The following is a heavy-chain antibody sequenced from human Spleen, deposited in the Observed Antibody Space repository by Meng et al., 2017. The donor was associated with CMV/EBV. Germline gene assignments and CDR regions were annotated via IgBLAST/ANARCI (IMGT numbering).Heavy chain of an antibody. Sequence: SVKVSCKTSGDNFSKYAFSWVRQATGQGLEWMGGIIPLLGTTTYAQKFQGNVTITADKSTTTVYMKLSRLRSDDTAVYYCARGKLEPLDYWGQGTLVTVSS. V-gene: IGHV1-69*10. D-gene: IGHD1-1*01. CDR3: ARGKLEPLDY. CDR1: GDNFSKYA. CDR2: IIPLLGTT. J-gene: IGHJ4*02.